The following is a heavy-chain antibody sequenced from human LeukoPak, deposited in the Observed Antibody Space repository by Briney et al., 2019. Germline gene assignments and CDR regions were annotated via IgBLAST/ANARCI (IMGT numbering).Heavy chain of an antibody. Sequence: GGSLRLSCAASGFTFSSYWMHWVRQAPGKGLVWVSRINSDGSSTSYADSVKGRFTMSRANAKNTLYLQMNSLRAEDTAVYYCSRDRLDYCSGGSCYRYFDYWGQGTLVTVSS. D-gene: IGHD2-15*01. J-gene: IGHJ4*02. V-gene: IGHV3-74*01. CDR2: INSDGSST. CDR1: GFTFSSYW. CDR3: SRDRLDYCSGGSCYRYFDY.